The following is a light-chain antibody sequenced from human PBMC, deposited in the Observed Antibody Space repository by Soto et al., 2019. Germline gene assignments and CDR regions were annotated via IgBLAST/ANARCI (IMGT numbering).Light chain of an antibody. Sequence: QSALTQPAYVSGSRGQSITISCTGTRRDVGDYNYVSWYQQHPGKAPKLMIFHVSNRPSGVSNRFSGSKSGNTASLTISGLQAEDEADYYCSSTSSSTRVFGTGTKLTAL. CDR3: SSTSSSTRV. J-gene: IGLJ1*01. CDR1: RRDVGDYNY. V-gene: IGLV2-14*01. CDR2: HVS.